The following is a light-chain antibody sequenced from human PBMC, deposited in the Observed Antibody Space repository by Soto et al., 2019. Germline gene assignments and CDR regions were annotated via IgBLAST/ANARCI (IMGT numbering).Light chain of an antibody. CDR3: PSFDRSLTAWV. CDR1: SSNIGAGYD. Sequence: QTVVTQPPSVSGAPGQRVTISCTGSSSNIGAGYDVHWYQQLPGTAPTLLISGNTDRPSGVPDRFSGSKSGTSASLAITGLQTEDEADYYCPSFDRSLTAWVFGGGTKVTVL. V-gene: IGLV1-40*01. CDR2: GNT. J-gene: IGLJ3*02.